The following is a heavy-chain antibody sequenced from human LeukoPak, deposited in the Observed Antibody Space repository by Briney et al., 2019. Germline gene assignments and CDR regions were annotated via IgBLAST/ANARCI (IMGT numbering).Heavy chain of an antibody. J-gene: IGHJ6*04. CDR3: AKATGGYSGYEGYYGMDV. CDR2: IIPIFGIA. Sequence: ASVKVSCKVSGGTFSSYAISWVRQAPGQGLEWMGRIIPIFGIANYAQKFQGRVTITADKSTSTAYMELSSLRAEDTAVYYCAKATGGYSGYEGYYGMDVWGKGTTVTVSS. CDR1: GGTFSSYA. D-gene: IGHD5-12*01. V-gene: IGHV1-69*04.